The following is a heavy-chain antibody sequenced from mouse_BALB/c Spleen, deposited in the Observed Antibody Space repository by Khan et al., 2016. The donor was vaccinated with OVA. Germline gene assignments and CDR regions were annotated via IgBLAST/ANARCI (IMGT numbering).Heavy chain of an antibody. CDR2: IWRDGST. CDR1: GFSLTNYG. V-gene: IGHV2-6-1*01. D-gene: IGHD2-10*01. CDR3: ARQPYYHYNIMDY. Sequence: VQLQESGPGLAAPSQSLSITCTISGFSLTNYGVHWVRQPPGKGLEWLVVIWRDGSTNYNSVLKSRLTVTKDNSQSQVFLKMNSLQTDDTAIYFCARQPYYHYNIMDYWGQGTSVTVSS. J-gene: IGHJ4*01.